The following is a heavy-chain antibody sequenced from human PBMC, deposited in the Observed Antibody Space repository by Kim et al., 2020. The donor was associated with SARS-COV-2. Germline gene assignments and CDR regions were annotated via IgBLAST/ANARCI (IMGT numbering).Heavy chain of an antibody. CDR3: ARDFDWLAHIPYYFDY. CDR1: GFTFSSYS. J-gene: IGHJ4*02. Sequence: GGSLRLSCAASGFTFSSYSMNWVRQAPGKGLEWVSSISSSSSYIYYADSVKGRFTISRDNAKNSLYLQMNSLRAEDTAVYYCARDFDWLAHIPYYFDYWGQGTLVTVSS. CDR2: ISSSSSYI. D-gene: IGHD3-9*01. V-gene: IGHV3-21*01.